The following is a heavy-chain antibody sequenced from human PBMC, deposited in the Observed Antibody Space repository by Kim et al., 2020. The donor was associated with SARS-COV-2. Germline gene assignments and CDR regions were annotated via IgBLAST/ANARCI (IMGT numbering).Heavy chain of an antibody. CDR1: GGSISNTNYY. CDR2: IYYSGTT. Sequence: SETLSLTCTVSGGSISNTNYYWGWIRQPPGKGLEWIGNIYYSGTTYYQPSLKSRVTISVAMSNNQFSLKLSSVTAADTAVYYCARGRALTPYYMDVWGKGTTVTVSS. D-gene: IGHD3-9*01. V-gene: IGHV4-39*01. J-gene: IGHJ6*03. CDR3: ARGRALTPYYMDV.